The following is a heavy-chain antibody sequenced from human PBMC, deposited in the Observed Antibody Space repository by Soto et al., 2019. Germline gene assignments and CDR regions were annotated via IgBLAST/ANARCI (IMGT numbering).Heavy chain of an antibody. CDR3: VREADQESVYYHDRGV. CDR1: GYSFTGHD. D-gene: IGHD3-10*01. CDR2: MNPKSGGT. V-gene: IGHV1-8*01. Sequence: QVQLVQSGAEVRKPGASVRVSCKASGYSFTGHDVNWVRQASGQGLEWMGWMNPKSGGTGYAQKSEGRVTKHGDTPIHTAYMALRGLTSQHAAVYYCVREADQESVYYHDRGVWGQGNRVRLL. J-gene: IGHJ6*03.